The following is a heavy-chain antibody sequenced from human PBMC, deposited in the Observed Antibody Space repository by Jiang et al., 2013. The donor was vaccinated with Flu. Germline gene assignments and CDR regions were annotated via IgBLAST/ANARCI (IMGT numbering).Heavy chain of an antibody. J-gene: IGHJ4*02. Sequence: VQLLESGGGVVQPGKSLRLSCAASGFTFSAFGMHWVRQAPGKGLEWVAFIRFDGTKKYYADSVKGRFTISRDNSKLYLQMNSLRAEDTAVYYCAKALPDFDHWGQGTLVTVSS. CDR3: AKALPDFDH. CDR2: IRFDGTKK. CDR1: GFTFSAFG. V-gene: IGHV3-30*02.